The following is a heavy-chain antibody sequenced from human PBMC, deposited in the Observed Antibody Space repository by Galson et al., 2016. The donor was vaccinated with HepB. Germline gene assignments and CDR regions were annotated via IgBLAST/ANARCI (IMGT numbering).Heavy chain of an antibody. J-gene: IGHJ3*02. Sequence: SLRLSCAASGFTFSSYSMNWVRQAPGKGLEWVSYISSSSTIYYADSVKGRFTISRDNAKNTLYLQMNSLRAEDTAVYYCARESPTTAGAFDIWGQGTMVTVSS. CDR1: GFTFSSYS. CDR3: ARESPTTAGAFDI. D-gene: IGHD4-17*01. V-gene: IGHV3-48*04. CDR2: ISSSSTI.